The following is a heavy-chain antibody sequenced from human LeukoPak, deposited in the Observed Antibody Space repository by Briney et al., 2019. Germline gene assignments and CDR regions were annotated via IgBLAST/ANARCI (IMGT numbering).Heavy chain of an antibody. J-gene: IGHJ4*02. CDR1: GGSISSYY. V-gene: IGHV4-59*01. Sequence: SETLSLTCTVSGGSISSYYWSWIRQPPGKGLEWTGYIYYSGGTNYNPSLKSGVSISVGTSKNQFSLKLSSVTAAETAVYYCARVLGMRAGTREAYFDYWGQGTLVTVSS. CDR3: ARVLGMRAGTREAYFDY. CDR2: IYYSGGT. D-gene: IGHD6-19*01.